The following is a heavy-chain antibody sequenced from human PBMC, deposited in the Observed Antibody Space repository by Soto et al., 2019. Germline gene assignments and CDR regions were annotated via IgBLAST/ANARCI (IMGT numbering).Heavy chain of an antibody. Sequence: QVQLVESGGGVVQPGRSLRLSCAASGFTFSSYGMHWVRQAPGKGLEWVAVISYDGSNKYYADSVKGRFTISRDNSKNTLYLQMNSLRAEDTAVYYCAKDRGFLEWSFRMGMDVWGQGTTVTVSS. J-gene: IGHJ6*02. CDR1: GFTFSSYG. CDR2: ISYDGSNK. CDR3: AKDRGFLEWSFRMGMDV. V-gene: IGHV3-30*18. D-gene: IGHD3-3*01.